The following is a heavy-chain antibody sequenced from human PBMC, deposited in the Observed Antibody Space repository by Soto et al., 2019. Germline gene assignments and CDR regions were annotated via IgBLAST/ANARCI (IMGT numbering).Heavy chain of an antibody. V-gene: IGHV3-33*01. CDR1: GFTFSSYG. J-gene: IGHJ4*02. D-gene: IGHD6-19*01. Sequence: QVQLVESGGGVVQPGRSPRLSCAASGFTFSSYGMHWVRQAPGKGLEWVAVIWYDGSNKYYADSVKGRFTISRDNSKNTLYLKMNSLRAEDTAVYYCARDCAGYSSGWYQRGGFDYWGQGTLVTVSS. CDR3: ARDCAGYSSGWYQRGGFDY. CDR2: IWYDGSNK.